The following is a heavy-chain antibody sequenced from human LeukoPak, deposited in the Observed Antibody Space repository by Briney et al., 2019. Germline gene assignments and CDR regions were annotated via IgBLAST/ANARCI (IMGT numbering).Heavy chain of an antibody. CDR2: IYTSGST. V-gene: IGHV4-4*07. CDR1: GGSISSYY. Sequence: PSEALSLTCTVSGGSISSYYWSWIRQPAGKGLEWIGRIYTSGSTNYNPSLKSRVTMSVDTSKNQFSLKLSSVTAADTAVYYCARDWFTAARSREFDPWGQGTLVTVSS. CDR3: ARDWFTAARSREFDP. J-gene: IGHJ5*02. D-gene: IGHD2-2*01.